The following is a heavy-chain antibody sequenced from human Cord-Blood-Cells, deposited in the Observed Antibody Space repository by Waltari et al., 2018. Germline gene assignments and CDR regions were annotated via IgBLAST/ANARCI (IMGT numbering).Heavy chain of an antibody. V-gene: IGHV4-39*01. Sequence: QLQLQESGPGLVKPSETLSLTCTVSGGSISSSSYYWGWIRQPPGKGLEWIGSIYYSGSTYYNPSLKSGVTISVDTSKSQCALKLSSVTAADTAVYYCARLELTGIGGWGQGTLVTVSS. CDR3: ARLELTGIGG. CDR2: IYYSGST. J-gene: IGHJ4*02. CDR1: GGSISSSSYY. D-gene: IGHD1-26*01.